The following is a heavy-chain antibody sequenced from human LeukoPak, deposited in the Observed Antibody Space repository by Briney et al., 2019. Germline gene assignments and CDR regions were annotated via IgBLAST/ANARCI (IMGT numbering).Heavy chain of an antibody. J-gene: IGHJ3*02. CDR2: IYYSGST. V-gene: IGHV4-31*03. D-gene: IGHD6-19*01. CDR1: GGSISSGGYY. Sequence: SETLSLTCTVSGGSISSGGYYWSWIRPHPGKGLEWRGYIYYSGSTYYNPSLKSRVTISVDTSKNQFSLKLSSVTAADTAVYYCARTTVMAGTQCAFDIWGQGTMVTVSS. CDR3: ARTTVMAGTQCAFDI.